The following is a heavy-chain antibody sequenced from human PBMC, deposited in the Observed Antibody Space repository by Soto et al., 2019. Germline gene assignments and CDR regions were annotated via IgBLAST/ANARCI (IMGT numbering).Heavy chain of an antibody. V-gene: IGHV1-69*04. CDR2: IIPMLDIT. CDR3: ARDESRPRPNFDY. CDR1: GGTFSNHI. Sequence: SVKVSCKASGGTFSNHIITWVRQAPGQGPEWMGRIIPMLDITNYAQKFQDRVTITTDTSASTAYMELSSLRSEDTAVYYCARDESRPRPNFDYWGQGTLVTVSS. J-gene: IGHJ4*02.